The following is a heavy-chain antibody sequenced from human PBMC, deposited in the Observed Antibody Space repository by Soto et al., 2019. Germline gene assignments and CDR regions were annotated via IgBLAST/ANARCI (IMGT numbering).Heavy chain of an antibody. CDR1: GFTASSNY. Sequence: VQLVETGGGLIQPGGSLRLSCAASGFTASSNYMSWVRQAPGKGLEWVSVIYSGGSTYYADSVKGRFTISRDNSKNTLYLQMNSLRAEDTAVYYCAREDYDSSGDYFDYWGQGTLVTVSS. CDR2: IYSGGST. V-gene: IGHV3-53*02. D-gene: IGHD3-22*01. CDR3: AREDYDSSGDYFDY. J-gene: IGHJ4*02.